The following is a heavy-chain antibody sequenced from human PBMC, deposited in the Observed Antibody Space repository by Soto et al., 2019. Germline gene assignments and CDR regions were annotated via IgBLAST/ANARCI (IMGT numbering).Heavy chain of an antibody. CDR3: ASLGYCSGDSRLHFDY. CDR1: GGTFSSYA. D-gene: IGHD2-15*01. V-gene: IGHV1-69*06. J-gene: IGHJ4*02. CDR2: IIPIFGTA. Sequence: SVKVSCKASGGTFSSYAISWVRQAPGQGLEWMGGIIPIFGTANYAQKFQGRVTITADKSTSTAYMELSSLRSEDTAVYYCASLGYCSGDSRLHFDYGGQGTLLTVS.